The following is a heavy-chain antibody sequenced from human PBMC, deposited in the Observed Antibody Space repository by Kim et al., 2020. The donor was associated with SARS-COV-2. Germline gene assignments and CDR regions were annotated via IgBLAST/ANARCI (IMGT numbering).Heavy chain of an antibody. Sequence: SETLSLTCTVSGDPMSSFYWSWIRQPPGKGLEWVGYIYYNGATKYNPSLNSRVIISLDRSKKQFSLRLTSVTAADTALYYCARQRPHFDIVTWGQGTLVSVSS. D-gene: IGHD5-12*01. CDR3: ARQRPHFDIVT. V-gene: IGHV4-59*08. CDR1: GDPMSSFY. J-gene: IGHJ5*02. CDR2: IYYNGAT.